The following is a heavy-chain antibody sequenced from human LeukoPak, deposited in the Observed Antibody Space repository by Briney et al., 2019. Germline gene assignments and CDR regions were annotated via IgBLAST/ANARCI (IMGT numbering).Heavy chain of an antibody. CDR2: MNPNSGNT. J-gene: IGHJ4*02. V-gene: IGHV1-8*03. Sequence: ASVKVSCKASGYTFTGYYMHWVRQAPGQGLEWMGWMNPNSGNTGYAQKFQGRVTITRNTSISTAYMELSSLRSDDTAVYYCARASDPYSSGCIIDYWGQGTLVTVSS. D-gene: IGHD6-19*01. CDR3: ARASDPYSSGCIIDY. CDR1: GYTFTGYY.